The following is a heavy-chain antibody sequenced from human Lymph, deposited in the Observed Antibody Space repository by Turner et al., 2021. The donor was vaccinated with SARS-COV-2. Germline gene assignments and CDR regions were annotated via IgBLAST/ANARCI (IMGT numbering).Heavy chain of an antibody. J-gene: IGHJ3*02. CDR1: GFPFRSYD. CDR2: ISGSGGSK. V-gene: IGHV3-23*01. CDR3: AKGPYCSSTSCPTVGAFDI. D-gene: IGHD2-2*01. Sequence: EVQLLESGGGLVQPGGSLSLSCAASGFPFRSYDLSWVRKGPGKGLEWVSAISGSGGSKYYAESVKGRFTISRDNAKNTLYLKMNSLRPEDTAVYYCAKGPYCSSTSCPTVGAFDIWGQGTMVTISS.